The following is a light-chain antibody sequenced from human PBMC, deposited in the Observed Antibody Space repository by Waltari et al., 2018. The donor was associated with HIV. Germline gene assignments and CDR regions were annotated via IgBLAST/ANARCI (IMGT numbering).Light chain of an antibody. Sequence: QSVLTQPPSVSGAPGQRVTISCTGSSSNIGAGYDVHWYQHLPGTAPKLLIYGNSNRPSGVPDRFCGSKSGTSASLAITGLQAEDEADYYCQSYDSSLSGGDVVFGGGTKLTVL. J-gene: IGLJ2*01. CDR3: QSYDSSLSGGDVV. CDR2: GNS. CDR1: SSNIGAGYD. V-gene: IGLV1-40*01.